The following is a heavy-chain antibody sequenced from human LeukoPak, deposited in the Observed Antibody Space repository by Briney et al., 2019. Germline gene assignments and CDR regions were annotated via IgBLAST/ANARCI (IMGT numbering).Heavy chain of an antibody. D-gene: IGHD2/OR15-2a*01. V-gene: IGHV4-4*02. CDR3: ARRLRLKNPGGDAFDI. Sequence: SGTLSLTCAVSGGSISSSNWWSWVRQPPGKGLEWIGEIYHSGSTNYNPSLKSRVTISVDTSKTQFSLKLDSVTAADTAVYYCARRLRLKNPGGDAFDIWGQGTVVTVSS. CDR2: IYHSGST. CDR1: GGSISSSNW. J-gene: IGHJ3*02.